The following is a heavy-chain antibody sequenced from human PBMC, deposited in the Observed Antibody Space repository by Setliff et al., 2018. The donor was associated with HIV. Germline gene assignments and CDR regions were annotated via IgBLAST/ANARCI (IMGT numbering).Heavy chain of an antibody. J-gene: IGHJ4*02. V-gene: IGHV1-69*13. D-gene: IGHD6-6*01. CDR2: IITVFGPP. Sequence: SVKISCKTTGGTFNIFSITWVRQAPGQGLEWMGGIITVFGPPNYAKKFQFRLTITADESTNTAYMELSSLRSEDTAVYYCAGDPTGGAARFDYWGQETLVTVSS. CDR1: GGTFNIFS. CDR3: AGDPTGGAARFDY.